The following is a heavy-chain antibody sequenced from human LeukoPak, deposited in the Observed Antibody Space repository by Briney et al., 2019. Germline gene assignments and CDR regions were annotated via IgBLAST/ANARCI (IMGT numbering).Heavy chain of an antibody. CDR2: IYYSGST. CDR1: GGSISSYY. J-gene: IGHJ6*02. V-gene: IGHV4-59*12. D-gene: IGHD2-2*02. Sequence: PSETLSLTCTVSGGSISSYYWSWIRQPPGKGLEWIGYIYYSGSTNYNPSLKSRVIISLDTFKNHISLILTSVTAADTAVYYCASAPILRGEGGERYRCGLDVWGQGTTVIVSS. CDR3: ASAPILRGEGGERYRCGLDV.